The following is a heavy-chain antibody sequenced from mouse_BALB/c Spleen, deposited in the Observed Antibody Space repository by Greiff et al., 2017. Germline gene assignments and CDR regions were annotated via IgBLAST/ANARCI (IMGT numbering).Heavy chain of an antibody. CDR1: GFTFTDYY. CDR3: ARDRGGSLFAY. J-gene: IGHJ3*01. Sequence: EVQLVESGGGLVQPGGSLRLSCAPSGFTFTDYYMSWVRQPPGKALEWLGFIRNKANGYTTEYSASVKGRFTISRDNSQSILYLQMNTLRAEDSATYYCARDRGGSLFAYWGQGTLVTVSA. V-gene: IGHV7-3*02. D-gene: IGHD1-1*01. CDR2: IRNKANGYTT.